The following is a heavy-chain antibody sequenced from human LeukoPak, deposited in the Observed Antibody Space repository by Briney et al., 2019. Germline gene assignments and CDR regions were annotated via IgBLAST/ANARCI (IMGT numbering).Heavy chain of an antibody. J-gene: IGHJ5*02. CDR1: GYIFNTYW. CDR3: ARGSHDRGYFGYFDT. CDR2: IFPGDSET. Sequence: GESLRISCKSSGYIFNTYWIGWVRQMSGKGLEWMGIIFPGDSETRYSPSFQGQVTISADKSISTAYLQWSSLKASDTAMYYCARGSHDRGYFGYFDTWGQGTLVTVSS. V-gene: IGHV5-51*01. D-gene: IGHD6-25*01.